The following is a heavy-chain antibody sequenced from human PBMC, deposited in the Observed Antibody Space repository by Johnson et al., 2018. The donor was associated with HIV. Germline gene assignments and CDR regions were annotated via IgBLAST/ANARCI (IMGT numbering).Heavy chain of an antibody. J-gene: IGHJ3*02. CDR1: GFSFSDYY. D-gene: IGHD6-13*01. CDR2: ITSSAYTI. Sequence: LVESGGGLVKPGGSLRLSCAASGFSFSDYYMSWIRQAPGKGLEWVSYITSSAYTIYYADSVKGRFTISRDNAKSSLFLQMNSLRAEDTAVYYCARLRAGGIGAFDIWGQGTIVTVFS. CDR3: ARLRAGGIGAFDI. V-gene: IGHV3-11*04.